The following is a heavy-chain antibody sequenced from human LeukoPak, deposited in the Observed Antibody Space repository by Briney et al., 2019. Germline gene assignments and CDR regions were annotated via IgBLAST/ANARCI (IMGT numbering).Heavy chain of an antibody. V-gene: IGHV3-15*01. D-gene: IGHD3-10*01. CDR2: IKSKSDGGTT. CDR1: GFTFSRNA. J-gene: IGHJ4*02. CDR3: TTHPGDY. Sequence: GGSLRLSCAASGFTFSRNALHWVRQAPGKGLEWVGHIKSKSDGGTTDYAAPVKGRFTISRDDSKNTLYLQMNSLKTEDTGVYYCTTHPGDYWGQGTLVTVSS.